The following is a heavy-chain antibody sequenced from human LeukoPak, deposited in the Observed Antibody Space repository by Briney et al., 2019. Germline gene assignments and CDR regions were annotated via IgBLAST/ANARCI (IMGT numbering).Heavy chain of an antibody. CDR1: GGSFSGYY. V-gene: IGHV4-34*01. D-gene: IGHD2-21*01. CDR2: IKHTGSA. Sequence: PSETLSLTCAVYGGSFSGYYWSWIRQAPGKGLEWIGEIKHTGSANYNPSLRGRVTMSVDTSKSQFFLKLTSVTAADTAVYYCARDYSRRSDYWGQGTLVTVSS. CDR3: ARDYSRRSDY. J-gene: IGHJ4*02.